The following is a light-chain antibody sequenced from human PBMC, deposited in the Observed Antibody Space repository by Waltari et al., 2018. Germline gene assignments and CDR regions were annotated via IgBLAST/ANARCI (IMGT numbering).Light chain of an antibody. J-gene: IGLJ3*02. V-gene: IGLV2-11*01. CDR1: SSYVGGYHY. CDR3: CSYGGTYSWV. CDR2: DVS. Sequence: QSALTQPPSVSGSPGQSVTISCTGTSSYVGGYHYVSLYQQHPGKAPKLMIYDVSMRPSGVPDRFSGSKSGNTASLTISGLQAEDEADYYCCSYGGTYSWVFGGGTKLTVL.